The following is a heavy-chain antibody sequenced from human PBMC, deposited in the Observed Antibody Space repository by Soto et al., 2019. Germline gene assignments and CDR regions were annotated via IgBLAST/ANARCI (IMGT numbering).Heavy chain of an antibody. CDR1: GSSISPFY. D-gene: IGHD4-17*01. V-gene: IGHV4-59*01. CDR2: IYYTGST. Sequence: SETLSLTCSVSGSSISPFYWSWTRQSPGKGLEWIGYIYYTGSTKYNPSLKSRVTISVETTKKQFSLRLRSVTAADTAVYYCVRVGGYYGDFPNFDYWGQGTLVTVSS. J-gene: IGHJ4*02. CDR3: VRVGGYYGDFPNFDY.